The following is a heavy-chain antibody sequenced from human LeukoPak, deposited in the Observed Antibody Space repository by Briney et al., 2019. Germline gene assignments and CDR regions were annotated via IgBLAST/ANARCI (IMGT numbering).Heavy chain of an antibody. Sequence: SETLSLTCAVYGGSFRGYYWSWIRQPPGKGLEWIGEIHYTGATNYKPSLKSRVTISGDPSKNQYSLRVSSVTAADTAVYYCARGVLGPYYFDLWGRGTLVTVSS. D-gene: IGHD7-27*01. CDR2: IHYTGAT. CDR3: ARGVLGPYYFDL. J-gene: IGHJ2*01. V-gene: IGHV4-34*01. CDR1: GGSFRGYY.